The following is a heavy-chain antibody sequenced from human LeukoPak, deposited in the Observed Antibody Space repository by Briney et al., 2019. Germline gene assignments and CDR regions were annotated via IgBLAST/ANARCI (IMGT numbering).Heavy chain of an antibody. V-gene: IGHV1-8*01. D-gene: IGHD4-17*01. CDR2: MNPNSGNT. J-gene: IGHJ6*03. CDR3: ARGVFYGDYGAAYYYMDV. CDR1: GYTFTSYD. Sequence: GASVKVSCKASGYTFTSYDINWVRQATGQGLEWMGWMNPNSGNTGYAQKFQGRVTMTRNTSISTAYMELSSLRSEDTAVYYCARGVFYGDYGAAYYYMDVWGKGTTVTVSS.